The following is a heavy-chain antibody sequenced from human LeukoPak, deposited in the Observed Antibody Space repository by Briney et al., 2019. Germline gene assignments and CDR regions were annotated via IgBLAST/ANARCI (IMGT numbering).Heavy chain of an antibody. CDR3: ARRRYYDGSGYLE. J-gene: IGHJ1*01. CDR1: GDSVSRSDSY. CDR2: IYYSGIT. Sequence: TSETLSLXCSVSGDSVSRSDSYWDWIRQPPGKGQEWIGTIYYSGITYYSPSLKSRVTMSVDPSNNQFSLNLRSVTAADTALYYCARRRYYDGSGYLEWGQGTLLSVSS. V-gene: IGHV4-39*01. D-gene: IGHD3-22*01.